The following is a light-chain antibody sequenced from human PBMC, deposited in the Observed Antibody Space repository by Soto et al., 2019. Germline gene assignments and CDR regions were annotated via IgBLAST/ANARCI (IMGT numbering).Light chain of an antibody. CDR3: QQYGRSPYT. J-gene: IGKJ2*01. CDR2: AVS. V-gene: IGKV3-20*01. CDR1: QSITSNY. Sequence: EIVLTQSPGTLSLSPGERATLSCRASQSITSNYLAWYQQKPGQAPRLLLYAVSGRPNGIPDRFSGSGAGTYFTLTISRLEPEDFALYYCQQYGRSPYTFGQGTQLEIK.